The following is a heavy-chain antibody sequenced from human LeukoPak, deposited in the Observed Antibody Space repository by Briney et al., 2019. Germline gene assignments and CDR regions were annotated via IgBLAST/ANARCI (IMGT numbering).Heavy chain of an antibody. CDR2: IKSDGSGI. V-gene: IGHV3-7*03. Sequence: PGGSLRLSCAVSGFPFSNSWMYWVRQAPGKGLEGVANIKSDGSGISYVDSVKGRFIISRDNARNSLYLQMNSLRVEDTAAYFCAGGNSMDVWGKGTAVTVSS. D-gene: IGHD1/OR15-1a*01. CDR3: AGGNSMDV. J-gene: IGHJ6*04. CDR1: GFPFSNSW.